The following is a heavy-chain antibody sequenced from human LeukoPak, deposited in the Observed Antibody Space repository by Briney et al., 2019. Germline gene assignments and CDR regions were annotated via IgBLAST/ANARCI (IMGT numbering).Heavy chain of an antibody. CDR1: GFTFSSYS. V-gene: IGHV3-21*01. Sequence: GGSLRLSCAASGFTFSSYSMNWVRQAPGKGLEWVSSISSSSSYIYYADSVKGRFTISRDNAKNSLYPQMNSLRAEDTAVYYCARDYYYDSSGYYYVPNWFDPWGQGTLVTVSS. CDR2: ISSSSSYI. D-gene: IGHD3-22*01. J-gene: IGHJ5*02. CDR3: ARDYYYDSSGYYYVPNWFDP.